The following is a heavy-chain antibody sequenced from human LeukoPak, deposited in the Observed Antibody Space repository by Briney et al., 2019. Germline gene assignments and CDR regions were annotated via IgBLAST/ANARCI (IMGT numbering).Heavy chain of an antibody. Sequence: SETLSLTCSVSGGSVSSYYWSWIRQPAGKGLEWIGRIYPSGTTHYNPSLKSRVTISADTSKKRFSLKLRSVTAADTAVYYCTRGSYDVLTGYSTLGEFWGQGALVIVSS. J-gene: IGHJ1*01. D-gene: IGHD3-9*01. CDR3: TRGSYDVLTGYSTLGEF. V-gene: IGHV4-4*07. CDR2: IYPSGTT. CDR1: GGSVSSYY.